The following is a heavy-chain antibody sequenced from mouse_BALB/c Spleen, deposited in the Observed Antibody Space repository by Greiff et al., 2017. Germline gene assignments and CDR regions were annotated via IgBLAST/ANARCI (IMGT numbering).Heavy chain of an antibody. V-gene: IGHV1S137*01. CDR2: ISTYYGDA. Sequence: VQLQQSGAELVRPGVSVKISCKGSGYTFTDYAMHWVKQSHAKSLEWIGVISTYYGDASYNQKFKGKATMTVDKSSSTAYMELARLTSEDSAIYYCARGEYGKGFAYWGQGTLVTVSA. CDR1: GYTFTDYA. J-gene: IGHJ3*01. CDR3: ARGEYGKGFAY. D-gene: IGHD2-10*02.